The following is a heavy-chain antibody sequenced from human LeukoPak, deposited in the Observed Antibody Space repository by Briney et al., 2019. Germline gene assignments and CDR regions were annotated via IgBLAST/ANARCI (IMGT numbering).Heavy chain of an antibody. CDR1: GFTFDDYA. D-gene: IGHD3-10*01. V-gene: IGHV3-9*01. Sequence: GGSLRLSCAASGFTFDDYAMHWVRQAPGKGLEWVSGISWNSGSIGYADSVKGRFIISRDNAKNALYLQMTSLRAEDTALYYCAKDISEDGSGAFDIWGQGTMVTVSS. CDR2: ISWNSGSI. J-gene: IGHJ3*02. CDR3: AKDISEDGSGAFDI.